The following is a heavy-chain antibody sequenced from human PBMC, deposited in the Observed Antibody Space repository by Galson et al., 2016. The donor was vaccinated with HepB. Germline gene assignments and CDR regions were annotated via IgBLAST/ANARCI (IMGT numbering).Heavy chain of an antibody. V-gene: IGHV3-7*04. CDR2: IKQEGSEK. D-gene: IGHD1-1*01. J-gene: IGHJ5*01. CDR1: GFSFSRYW. CDR3: ARDVKIGWNDDIHWFDS. Sequence: SLRLSCAASGFSFSRYWMSWVRQAPGKGLEWVANIKQEGSEKNYVDSVKGRFTIPRDNAKNSLNLQMNSLRAEDTAVYYCARDVKIGWNDDIHWFDSWGQGTLVTVSS.